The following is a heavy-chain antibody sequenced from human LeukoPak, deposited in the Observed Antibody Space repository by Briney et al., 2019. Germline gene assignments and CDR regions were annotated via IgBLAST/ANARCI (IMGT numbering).Heavy chain of an antibody. CDR2: INPNSGGT. V-gene: IGHV1-2*04. CDR1: GYTFTGYY. D-gene: IGHD6-13*01. J-gene: IGHJ6*02. CDR3: ARTGQQLGFYGMDV. Sequence: ASVTVSCKASGYTFTGYYMHWVRQAPGQGLEWMGWINPNSGGTNYAQKFQGWVTMTRDTSISTACMELSRLRSDDTAVYYCARTGQQLGFYGMDVWGQGTTVTVSS.